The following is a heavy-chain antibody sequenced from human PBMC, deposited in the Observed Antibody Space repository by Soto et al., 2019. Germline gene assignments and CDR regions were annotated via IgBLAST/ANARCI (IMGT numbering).Heavy chain of an antibody. D-gene: IGHD2-8*01. V-gene: IGHV3-74*01. J-gene: IGHJ4*02. CDR3: TRGVFLDY. Sequence: EVQLVESGGGLVQPGGSLRLSCAASGFTFSNYWMHWVRHAPGKGLVWVSRIDRDGSSTNYADCVKGRFTISRDNAKNTLSLHMNSLRPEATAVYYCTRGVFLDYWGQGNLVTVT. CDR1: GFTFSNYW. CDR2: IDRDGSST.